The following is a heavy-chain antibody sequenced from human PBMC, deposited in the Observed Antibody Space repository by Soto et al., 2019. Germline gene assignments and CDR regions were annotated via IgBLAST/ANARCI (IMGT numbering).Heavy chain of an antibody. V-gene: IGHV1-3*01. Sequence: QVQLVQSGAEVKKPGASVKVSCKASGYTFTSYAMHWVRQAPGQRLEWMGWINAGNGNTKYSQKFQGRVTITRDTSASTAYMELSSLRAEDKAVYYCASSPEIVYSYGLAVDYWGQGTLVTVSS. J-gene: IGHJ4*02. CDR3: ASSPEIVYSYGLAVDY. CDR2: INAGNGNT. CDR1: GYTFTSYA. D-gene: IGHD5-18*01.